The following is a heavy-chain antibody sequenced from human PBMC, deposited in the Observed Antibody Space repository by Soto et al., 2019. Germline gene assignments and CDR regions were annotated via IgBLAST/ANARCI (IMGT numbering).Heavy chain of an antibody. V-gene: IGHV1-69*06. CDR1: GGTFSSYA. CDR2: IIPIFGTA. Sequence: ASVKVSCKASGGTFSSYAISWVRQAPGQGLEWMGGIIPIFGTANYAQKFQGRVTITADKSTSTAYMELSSLRSEDTAVYYCARVLQPYTYYDILTGHPDPYYGMDVWGQATTVTVSS. CDR3: ARVLQPYTYYDILTGHPDPYYGMDV. D-gene: IGHD3-9*01. J-gene: IGHJ6*02.